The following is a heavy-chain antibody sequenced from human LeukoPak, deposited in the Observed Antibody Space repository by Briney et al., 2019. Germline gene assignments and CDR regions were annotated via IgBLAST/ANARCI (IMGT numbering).Heavy chain of an antibody. CDR3: AKINLHVWDNFDY. CDR1: GFTFDDYA. CDR2: ISWNSGSI. V-gene: IGHV3-9*01. Sequence: PAGGSLRLSCAASGFTFDDYAMHWVRQAPVKGLEWVSGISWNSGSIGYADSVKGRFTISRDNAKNSLYLQMNSLRAEDTALYYCAKINLHVWDNFDYWGQGTLVTVSS. D-gene: IGHD3-16*01. J-gene: IGHJ4*02.